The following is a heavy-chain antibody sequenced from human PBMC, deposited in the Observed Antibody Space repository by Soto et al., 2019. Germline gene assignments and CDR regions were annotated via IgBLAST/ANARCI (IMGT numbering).Heavy chain of an antibody. J-gene: IGHJ5*02. V-gene: IGHV3-7*01. Sequence: EVQLVESGGGLVQPGGSLRLSCAASGFSFSSYWMSWVRQAPGKGLEWVANIKQDGSEKYYVDSVKGRFAISRDNAKNSLYLQMNSLRAEDTAVYYCARGYYHINWFDPWGKGTLVTVSS. CDR1: GFSFSSYW. CDR3: ARGYYHINWFDP. D-gene: IGHD2-21*01. CDR2: IKQDGSEK.